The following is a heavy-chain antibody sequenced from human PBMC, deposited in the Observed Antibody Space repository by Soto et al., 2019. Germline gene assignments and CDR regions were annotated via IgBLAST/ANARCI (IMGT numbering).Heavy chain of an antibody. CDR3: ARVSGYQLLYLVF. J-gene: IGHJ4*02. Sequence: QVHLVQSGAEVKKPGSSVKVSCTVSGGTLTNYGISWVRQAPGQGLEWMGGIIPMLGTTKYAQKFQGRVTLTADRFTSTAYMEVTSLRSEDTAIYFCARVSGYQLLYLVFWGQGTLVTVSS. V-gene: IGHV1-69*06. D-gene: IGHD2-2*01. CDR2: IIPMLGTT. CDR1: GGTLTNYG.